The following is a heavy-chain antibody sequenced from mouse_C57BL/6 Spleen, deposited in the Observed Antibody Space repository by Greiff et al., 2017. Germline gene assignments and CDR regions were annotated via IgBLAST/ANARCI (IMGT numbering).Heavy chain of an antibody. J-gene: IGHJ4*01. CDR2: IYPGSGNT. CDR1: GYTFTDYY. Sequence: QVQLQQSGAELVRPGASVKLSCKASGYTFTDYYINWVKQRPGQGLEWIARIYPGSGNTYYNEKFKGKATLTAEKSSSTAYMQLSSLTSEDSAVYFCAREGLLPYAMDYWGQGTSVTVSS. V-gene: IGHV1-76*01. CDR3: AREGLLPYAMDY. D-gene: IGHD2-3*01.